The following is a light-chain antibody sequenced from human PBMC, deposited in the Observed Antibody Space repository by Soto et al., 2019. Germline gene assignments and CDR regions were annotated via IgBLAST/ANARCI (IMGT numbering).Light chain of an antibody. J-gene: IGKJ4*01. Sequence: EIVLTQSPGTLSLSPGERATLSCRASQSVSSNHLVWYQQKPGQVPRLLIFAASSRASGIPDRFSGSVSGTDFTLTISRLEPEDFAVYYCKQYGSSPLTFGGGTKVEIK. CDR3: KQYGSSPLT. CDR2: AAS. CDR1: QSVSSNH. V-gene: IGKV3-20*01.